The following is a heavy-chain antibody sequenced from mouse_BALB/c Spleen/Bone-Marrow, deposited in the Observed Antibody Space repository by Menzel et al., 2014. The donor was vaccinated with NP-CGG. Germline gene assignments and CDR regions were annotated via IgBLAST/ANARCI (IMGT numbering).Heavy chain of an antibody. CDR3: ARKKYGIPYAMDY. D-gene: IGHD2-10*02. V-gene: IGHV1S34*01. CDR2: ISCYNGAT. Sequence: LVKTGASVKISCKASGYSFTGYYMHWVKRSHGKSLEWIGYISCYNGATSYNQKFKGKATFTVDTSSSTAYMQFNSLTSEDSAVYYCARKKYGIPYAMDYWGQGTSVTVSS. J-gene: IGHJ4*01. CDR1: GYSFTGYY.